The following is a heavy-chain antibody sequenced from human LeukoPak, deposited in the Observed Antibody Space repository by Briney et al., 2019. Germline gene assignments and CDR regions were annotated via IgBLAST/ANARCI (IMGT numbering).Heavy chain of an antibody. V-gene: IGHV3-30*04. J-gene: IGHJ4*02. CDR1: GFTFRHYA. CDR3: VRARAGGLDY. Sequence: ERSLRLSCAASGFTFRHYAVHWVCQAPGRGLEWVAVLSFDGAHKYYAESVKGQFTISRDNSNNTLFLQMDSLRIEDTALYYCVRARAGGLDYWGQGTLVTVSS. D-gene: IGHD3-10*01. CDR2: LSFDGAHK.